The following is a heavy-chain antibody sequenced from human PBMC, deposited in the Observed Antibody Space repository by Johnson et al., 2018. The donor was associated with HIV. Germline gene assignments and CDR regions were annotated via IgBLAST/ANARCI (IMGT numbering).Heavy chain of an antibody. CDR3: ARGPGGEEDALDI. J-gene: IGHJ3*02. D-gene: IGHD3-16*01. CDR1: GFTFSDYY. V-gene: IGHV3-66*01. Sequence: VQLVESGGGLVRPGGSLRLSCAASGFTFSDYYMTWIRQAPGKGLECVSVIYKGGFVHYADSVKGRFTISRDNSKNTLYLQMNNLRVEDTAVYYCARGPGGEEDALDIWGQGTMVTVSS. CDR2: IYKGGFV.